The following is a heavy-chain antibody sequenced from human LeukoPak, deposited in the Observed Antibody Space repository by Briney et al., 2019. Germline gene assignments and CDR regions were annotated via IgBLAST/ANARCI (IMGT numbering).Heavy chain of an antibody. CDR1: GGSFSGYY. V-gene: IGHV3-23*01. J-gene: IGHJ4*02. CDR2: ISGSGGST. CDR3: AKGIAAAGIV. D-gene: IGHD6-13*01. Sequence: SSETLSLTCAVYGGSFSGYYWSWVRQAPGKGLEWVSAISGSGGSTYYADSVKGRFTISRDNSKNTLYLQMNSLRAEDTAVYYCAKGIAAAGIVWGQGTLVTVSS.